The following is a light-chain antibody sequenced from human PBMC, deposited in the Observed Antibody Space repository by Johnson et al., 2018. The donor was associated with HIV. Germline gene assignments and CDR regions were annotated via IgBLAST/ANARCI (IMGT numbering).Light chain of an antibody. V-gene: IGLV1-51*02. Sequence: QSILTQPPSVSAAPGQKVTIYCSGSRSSTGRNYASWYQQLPGTAPKLLIYENNKRPSGIPDRFSGSTSGTSATLGITGLQTGDEADYYCGTWDSSLSAYVFGTGTRVTVL. CDR1: RSSTGRNY. CDR3: GTWDSSLSAYV. CDR2: ENN. J-gene: IGLJ1*01.